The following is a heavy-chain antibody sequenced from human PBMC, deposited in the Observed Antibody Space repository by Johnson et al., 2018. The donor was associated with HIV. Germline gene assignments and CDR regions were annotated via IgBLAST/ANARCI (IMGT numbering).Heavy chain of an antibody. J-gene: IGHJ3*02. CDR1: GFTFNNFA. D-gene: IGHD6-19*01. CDR2: ISYDGSNK. V-gene: IGHV3-30-3*01. Sequence: QVQLVESGGGVVQPGRSLRLSCAASGFTFNNFAMHWVRQAPGKGLEWVAVISYDGSNKYYADSVKGRFTISRDNSKNTLYLQMNSLRAEDTAVYYCAKIAVAGTYHDAFDIWGQGTMVTVSS. CDR3: AKIAVAGTYHDAFDI.